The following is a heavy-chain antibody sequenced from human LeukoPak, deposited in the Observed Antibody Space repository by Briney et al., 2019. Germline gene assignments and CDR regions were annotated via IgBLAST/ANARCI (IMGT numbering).Heavy chain of an antibody. V-gene: IGHV3-74*01. CDR2: FYSDGSRT. D-gene: IGHD1-26*01. CDR3: AGSGRRGAFDI. J-gene: IGHJ3*02. CDR1: GFTLSSYW. Sequence: GGSLRLSCAGSGFTLSSYWMHWVRQAPGKGLVWVSRFYSDGSRTNYADSVKGRFTISGDNAKNTQYLQMNSLRAEDTAVYYCAGSGRRGAFDIWGQGTMVTVSS.